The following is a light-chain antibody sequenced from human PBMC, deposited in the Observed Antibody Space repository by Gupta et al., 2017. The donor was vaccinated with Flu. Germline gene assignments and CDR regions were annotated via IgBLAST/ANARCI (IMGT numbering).Light chain of an antibody. V-gene: IGLV3-21*03. J-gene: IGLJ3*02. CDR2: DDS. CDR3: QVWDSTSDHHV. Sequence: GKTARITWGGANIGSKTVHWYQQKPGQAPVLVVSDDSDRPSGIPERFSGSNFGNTATLTISRVEAGDEADYYCQVWDSTSDHHVFGGGTKLTVL. CDR1: NIGSKT.